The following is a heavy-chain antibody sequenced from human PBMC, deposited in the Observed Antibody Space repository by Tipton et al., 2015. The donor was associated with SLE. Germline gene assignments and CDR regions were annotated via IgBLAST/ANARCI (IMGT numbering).Heavy chain of an antibody. CDR1: GGSVSITRHH. J-gene: IGHJ3*02. CDR2: IFYGGST. Sequence: TLSLTCTFSGGSVSITRHHWGWIRQPPGKGLEWIGSIFYGGSTQYNPSLKSRVTVSLDTSKNQFSLKLSSVTAADTAVYYCARAPVPAYCRGVDCYGNFAFHIWGQGTMVTVSS. CDR3: ARAPVPAYCRGVDCYGNFAFHI. D-gene: IGHD2-15*01. V-gene: IGHV4-39*07.